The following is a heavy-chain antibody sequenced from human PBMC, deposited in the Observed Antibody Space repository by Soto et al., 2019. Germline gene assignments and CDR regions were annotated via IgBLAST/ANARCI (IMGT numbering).Heavy chain of an antibody. V-gene: IGHV4-31*02. CDR1: GASVSSGGYF. Sequence: PSETLSLTCSVSGASVSSGGYFWTWIRQLPGKGLEWIGYIYSSGATHYNPSLQSRLSMSLDTSRNQFSLKLTSMTVADTAVYNCARPEIPTRSSDHDYPFDHWGQGTLVTVSS. D-gene: IGHD3-22*01. CDR3: ARPEIPTRSSDHDYPFDH. J-gene: IGHJ4*02. CDR2: IYSSGAT.